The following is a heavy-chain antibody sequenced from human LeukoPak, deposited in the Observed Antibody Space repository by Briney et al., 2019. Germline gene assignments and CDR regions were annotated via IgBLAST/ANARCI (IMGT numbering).Heavy chain of an antibody. J-gene: IGHJ3*02. D-gene: IGHD2-2*01. CDR3: AKSSQKKGLTRDEDAFDI. Sequence: QSGGPLRLSCAASGFTFSSYEMNWVRQAPGKGLEWVSYISSSGSTIYYADSVKGRFTISRDNAKNSLYLQMNSLRAEDTAVYYCAKSSQKKGLTRDEDAFDIWGRGTMVTVSS. CDR1: GFTFSSYE. V-gene: IGHV3-48*03. CDR2: ISSSGSTI.